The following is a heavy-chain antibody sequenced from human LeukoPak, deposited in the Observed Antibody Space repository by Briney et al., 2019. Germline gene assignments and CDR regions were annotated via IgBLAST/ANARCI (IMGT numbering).Heavy chain of an antibody. CDR1: GYSFTSYW. J-gene: IGHJ4*02. V-gene: IGHV5-51*07. Sequence: GESLKISCKGSGYSFTSYWIGWVHQMPGKGLEWMGIIYPGDSDTRNSPSFQGQVTIPADKSISTAYLQWSSLKASDTAMYYCARRYYYDSSGSTFDYWGQGTLVTVSS. D-gene: IGHD3-22*01. CDR2: IYPGDSDT. CDR3: ARRYYYDSSGSTFDY.